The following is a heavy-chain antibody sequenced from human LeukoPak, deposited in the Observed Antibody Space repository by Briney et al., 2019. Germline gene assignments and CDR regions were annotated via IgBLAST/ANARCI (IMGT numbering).Heavy chain of an antibody. CDR2: ISWNSCSI. CDR3: AKDIWTPGVSNAFDI. V-gene: IGHV3-9*01. D-gene: IGHD2-8*01. CDR1: GFTYDEYA. Sequence: GRSLRLSCAASGFTYDEYAMHWVRQAPGRGLDGVSGISWNSCSIGYVDSVNGRFPNSRDKAQNTLYLQMNSLRAEDTALYYCAKDIWTPGVSNAFDIWGQGTMVTASS. J-gene: IGHJ3*02.